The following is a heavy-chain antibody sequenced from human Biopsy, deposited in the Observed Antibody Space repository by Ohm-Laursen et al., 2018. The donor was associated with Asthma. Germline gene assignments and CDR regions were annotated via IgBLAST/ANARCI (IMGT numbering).Heavy chain of an antibody. J-gene: IGHJ4*02. V-gene: IGHV4-4*01. D-gene: IGHD3-22*01. Sequence: TLSLTWLVSGDSISSTYWWSWVRQPPGKGLEWIGEIYPSGITNYNPSLKSRVTISVDKSKNQFSLKLSSVTAADTAVYFCVRHQYSSSWSTFDYWGQGALVTVSS. CDR3: VRHQYSSSWSTFDY. CDR2: IYPSGIT. CDR1: GDSISSTYW.